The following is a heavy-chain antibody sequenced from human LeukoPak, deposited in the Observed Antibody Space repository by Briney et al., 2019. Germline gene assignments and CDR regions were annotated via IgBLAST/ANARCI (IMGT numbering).Heavy chain of an antibody. CDR3: ARGGDGYNKRTFDY. J-gene: IGHJ4*02. CDR1: GGSISSYY. V-gene: IGHV4-59*01. D-gene: IGHD5-24*01. CDR2: IYYSGST. Sequence: SETLSLTCTVSGGSISSYYWSWIRQPPGKGLEWIGYIYYSGSTNYNPSLKSRVTISVDTSKNQFSLKLSSVTAADTAVYYCARGGDGYNKRTFDYWGQGTLVTVSS.